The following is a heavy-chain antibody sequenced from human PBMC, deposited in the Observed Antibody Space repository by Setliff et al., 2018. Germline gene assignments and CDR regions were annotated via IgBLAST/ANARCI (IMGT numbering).Heavy chain of an antibody. CDR2: ISAYNGNT. CDR3: ARLFILTGYYNYFDY. J-gene: IGHJ4*02. CDR1: GYTFTSYG. V-gene: IGHV1-18*01. D-gene: IGHD3-9*01. Sequence: ASVKVSCKASGYTFTSYGISWVRQAPGQRLEWMGWISAYNGNTNYAQKLQGRVTMTTDTSTSTACMELRSLRSDDTAVYYCARLFILTGYYNYFDYWGQGTLVTVSS.